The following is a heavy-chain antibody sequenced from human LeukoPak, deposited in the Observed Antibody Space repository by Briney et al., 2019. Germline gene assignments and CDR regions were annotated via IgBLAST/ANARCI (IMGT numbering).Heavy chain of an antibody. V-gene: IGHV4-39*07. CDR1: GGSISSSSYY. Sequence: PSGTLSLACTVSGGSISSSSYYWGWIRQPPGKGLEWIGSSYYSGSTYYNPSLKSRVTISVDTYKNQFSLKLSSVTATDTAVYYCLGMKAATLGVFYWGQGALVTVSS. J-gene: IGHJ4*02. D-gene: IGHD2-15*01. CDR3: LGMKAATLGVFY. CDR2: SYYSGST.